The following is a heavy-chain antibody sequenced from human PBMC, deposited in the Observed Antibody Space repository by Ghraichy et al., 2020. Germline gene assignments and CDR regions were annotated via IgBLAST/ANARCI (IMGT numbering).Heavy chain of an antibody. CDR2: MNPNSGNT. D-gene: IGHD1-26*01. CDR3: ARGLRVGATELYYFDY. J-gene: IGHJ4*02. CDR1: GYTFTSYD. V-gene: IGHV1-8*01. Sequence: ASVKVSCKASGYTFTSYDINWVRQATGQGLEWMGWMNPNSGNTGYAQKFQGRVTMTRNTSISTAYMELRSLRSEDTAVYYCARGLRVGATELYYFDYWGQGTLVTVSS.